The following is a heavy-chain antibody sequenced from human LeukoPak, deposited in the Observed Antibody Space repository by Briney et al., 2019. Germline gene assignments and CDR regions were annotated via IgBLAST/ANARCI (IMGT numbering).Heavy chain of an antibody. J-gene: IGHJ4*02. CDR2: IYYSGST. D-gene: IGHD5-24*01. CDR1: GDSINSYY. CDR3: AKLGEVEMALDY. V-gene: IGHV4-59*01. Sequence: SETLSLTCTVSGDSINSYYWSCIRQPPGKGLEWIGYIYYSGSTNYNPSLKSRVTISVDTSKNQFSLKLSSVTAADTAVYYCAKLGEVEMALDYWGQGTLVTVSS.